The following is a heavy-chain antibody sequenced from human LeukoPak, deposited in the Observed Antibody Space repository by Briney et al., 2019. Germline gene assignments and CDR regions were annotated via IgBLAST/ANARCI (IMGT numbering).Heavy chain of an antibody. CDR3: ARVEPVDTAMVTVIDY. CDR2: ISAYNGNT. J-gene: IGHJ4*02. V-gene: IGHV1-18*01. CDR1: GYTFTSYG. Sequence: ASVEVSCKASGYTFTSYGISWVRQAPGQGLEWMGWISAYNGNTNYAQKLQGRVTMTTDTSTSTAYMELRSLRSDDTAVYYCARVEPVDTAMVTVIDYWGQGTLVTVSS. D-gene: IGHD5-18*01.